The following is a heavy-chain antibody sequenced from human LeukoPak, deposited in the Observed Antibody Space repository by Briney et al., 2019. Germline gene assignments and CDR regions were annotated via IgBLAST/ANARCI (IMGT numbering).Heavy chain of an antibody. CDR3: AKDRTTYDSSGYFGY. CDR1: GFTFSSYG. Sequence: PGESLRLSCAASGFTFSSYGMHWVRQAPGKGLEWVAVISYDGSNKYYADSVKGRFTISRDNSKNTLYLQMNSLRAEDTAVYYCAKDRTTYDSSGYFGYWGQGTLVTVSS. V-gene: IGHV3-30*18. D-gene: IGHD3-22*01. CDR2: ISYDGSNK. J-gene: IGHJ4*02.